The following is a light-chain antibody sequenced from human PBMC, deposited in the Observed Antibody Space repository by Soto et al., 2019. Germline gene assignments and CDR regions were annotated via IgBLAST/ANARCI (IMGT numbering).Light chain of an antibody. J-gene: IGLJ2*01. Sequence: QSALTQPASVSGSPGQSITISCTGTSSDVGAYNYVSWYQQHPGNAPKLMIYDVSNRPSGVSNRLSGSTSGNTASLTISGLQAEDEAAYYCSSYTRSSPLVFGGGTKLTVL. CDR2: DVS. CDR1: SSDVGAYNY. V-gene: IGLV2-14*03. CDR3: SSYTRSSPLV.